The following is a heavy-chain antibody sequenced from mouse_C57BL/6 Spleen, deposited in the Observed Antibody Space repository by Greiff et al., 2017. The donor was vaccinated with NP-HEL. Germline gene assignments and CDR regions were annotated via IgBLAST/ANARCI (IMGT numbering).Heavy chain of an antibody. Sequence: EVQLVESGGGLVKPGGSLKLSCAASGFTFSSYAMSWVRQTPEKRLEWVATISDGGSYTYYPDNVKGRFTISRDNAKNNLYLQMSHLKSEDTAMYYCARGLDYYAMDYWGQGTSVTVSS. J-gene: IGHJ4*01. CDR2: ISDGGSYT. D-gene: IGHD4-1*01. V-gene: IGHV5-4*01. CDR1: GFTFSSYA. CDR3: ARGLDYYAMDY.